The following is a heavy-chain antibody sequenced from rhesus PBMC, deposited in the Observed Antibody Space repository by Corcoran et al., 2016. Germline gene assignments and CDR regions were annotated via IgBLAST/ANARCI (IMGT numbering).Heavy chain of an antibody. J-gene: IGHJ3*01. Sequence: QVQLVQSGAEVKKPGASVKLSCKASGYTFSIYAISWGRKAPGQGLEWMGGIIPLVGITNYEEKCQGRVTITADTAMYYWARDGEGIAAGRNDGAFDFWGQGLRVTVSS. D-gene: IGHD6-13*01. CDR1: GYTFSIYA. CDR2: IIPLVGIT. CDR3: F. V-gene: IGHV1-151*01.